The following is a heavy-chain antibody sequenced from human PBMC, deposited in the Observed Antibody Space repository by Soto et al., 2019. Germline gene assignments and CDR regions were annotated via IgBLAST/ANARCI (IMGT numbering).Heavy chain of an antibody. CDR1: GGTFSSYA. J-gene: IGHJ2*01. Sequence: QVQLVQSGAEVKKPGSSVKVSCKASGGTFSSYAISWVRQAPGQGLEWMGGIIPIFGTANYAQKFQGRVTXTXXEATSPAYMELSSLRCEDTAVYYCASLGQDWYFDLWGRGTLVTVSS. CDR2: IIPIFGTA. CDR3: ASLGQDWYFDL. V-gene: IGHV1-69*12.